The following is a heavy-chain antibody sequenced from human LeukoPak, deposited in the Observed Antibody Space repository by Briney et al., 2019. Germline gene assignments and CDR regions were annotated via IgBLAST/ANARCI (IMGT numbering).Heavy chain of an antibody. D-gene: IGHD1-26*01. V-gene: IGHV1-18*04. CDR1: GYTFTGYY. Sequence: ASVKVSCKASGYTFTGYYMHWVRQAPGQGLEWMGWISAYNGNTNYAQKLQGRVTMTTDTSTSTAYMELRSLRSDDTAVYYCASVVGATRPTSFDYWGQGTLVTVSS. J-gene: IGHJ4*02. CDR2: ISAYNGNT. CDR3: ASVVGATRPTSFDY.